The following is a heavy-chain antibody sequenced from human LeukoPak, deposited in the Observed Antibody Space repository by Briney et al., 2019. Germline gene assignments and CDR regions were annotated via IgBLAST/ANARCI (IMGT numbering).Heavy chain of an antibody. CDR3: ARDNRGPFTTAARPYDY. J-gene: IGHJ4*02. Sequence: PGGSLRLSCAASGFTFSTYWMSWVRQAPGKGLEWVANIKQVGSEKYYVDSVKGRFTISRDNAKNSLYLQMNSLRAEDTAVYYCARDNRGPFTTAARPYDYWGQGTLVTVSS. CDR2: IKQVGSEK. D-gene: IGHD6-6*01. CDR1: GFTFSTYW. V-gene: IGHV3-7*01.